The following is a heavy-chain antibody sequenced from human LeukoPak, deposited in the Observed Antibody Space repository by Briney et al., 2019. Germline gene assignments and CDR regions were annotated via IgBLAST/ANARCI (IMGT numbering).Heavy chain of an antibody. Sequence: ASVAVSCKASGYIFTDYYMHGVRQPPGRELEGMGWINSNSGGTNYAQKFQGRVTKTRDTSISTAYMELSRLRSDDTAVYYCAVYYYDSSGYYGAFDIWGQGTMVTVSS. J-gene: IGHJ3*02. V-gene: IGHV1-2*02. CDR1: GYIFTDYY. D-gene: IGHD3-22*01. CDR3: AVYYYDSSGYYGAFDI. CDR2: INSNSGGT.